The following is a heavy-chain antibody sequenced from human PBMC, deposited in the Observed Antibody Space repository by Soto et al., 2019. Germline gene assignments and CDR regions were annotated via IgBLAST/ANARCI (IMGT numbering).Heavy chain of an antibody. J-gene: IGHJ5*02. Sequence: GGSLRPSSAAPGFTFFSHSISWGRPAPGKGLEWVSAISGSGGSTYYADSVKGRFTISRDNSKNTLYLQMNSLRAEDTAVYYCAKDPLYSSLNWFDPWGQGTLVTVSS. V-gene: IGHV3-23*01. CDR2: ISGSGGST. CDR3: AKDPLYSSLNWFDP. CDR1: GFTFFSHS. D-gene: IGHD6-13*01.